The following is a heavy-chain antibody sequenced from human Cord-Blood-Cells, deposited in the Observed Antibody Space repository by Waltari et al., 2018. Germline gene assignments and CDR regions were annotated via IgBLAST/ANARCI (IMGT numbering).Heavy chain of an antibody. V-gene: IGHV1-2*02. CDR2: INPNSGGT. D-gene: IGHD1-26*01. CDR3: ARDSGSYFTSFDY. CDR1: GYTFTGYY. J-gene: IGHJ4*02. Sequence: QVQLVQSGAEVKKPGASVKVSCKASGYTFTGYYMHWVRQAPGQGLEWMGGINPNSGGTNYAQKVQGRVTMTRDTSISTAYMELSRLRSDDTAVYYCARDSGSYFTSFDYWGQGTLVTVSS.